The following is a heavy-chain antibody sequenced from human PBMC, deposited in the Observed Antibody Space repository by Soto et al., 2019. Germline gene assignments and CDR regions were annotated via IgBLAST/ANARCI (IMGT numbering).Heavy chain of an antibody. J-gene: IGHJ6*02. Sequence: GGSLRLSCAASGFTFSSYSMNWVRQAPGKGLEWVSYISSSSSTIYYADSVKGRFTISRDNAKNSLYLQMNSLRDEDTAVYYCAREDDILTGYSTFGMDVWGQGTTVTVSS. CDR1: GFTFSSYS. CDR2: ISSSSSTI. CDR3: AREDDILTGYSTFGMDV. D-gene: IGHD3-9*01. V-gene: IGHV3-48*02.